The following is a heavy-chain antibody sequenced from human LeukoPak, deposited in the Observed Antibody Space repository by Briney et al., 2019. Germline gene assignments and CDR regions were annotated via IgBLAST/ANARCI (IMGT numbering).Heavy chain of an antibody. V-gene: IGHV1-2*02. D-gene: IGHD3-10*01. J-gene: IGHJ4*02. CDR1: GYTFTGYY. CDR3: AREWGITMVRGVIDFDY. Sequence: ASVKVSCKASGYTFTGYYMHWVRQAPGQGLEWMGWINPNSGGTNYAQKFQGRVTMTRDTSISTAYMGLSRLRSDDTAVYYCAREWGITMVRGVIDFDYWGQGTLVTVSS. CDR2: INPNSGGT.